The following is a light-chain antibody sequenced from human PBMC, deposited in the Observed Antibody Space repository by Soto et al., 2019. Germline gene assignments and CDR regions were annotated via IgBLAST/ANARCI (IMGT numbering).Light chain of an antibody. J-gene: IGLJ1*01. Sequence: SVLTQPASVSGSPGQSITISCTGTSSDVGRYNYVSWYQQHPGKAPKLMIYEVSNRPSGVSDRFSGSKSGNTASLTISGLQAEDEADYYCSSYTSSTTYVFGTGTKVTVL. CDR2: EVS. CDR3: SSYTSSTTYV. V-gene: IGLV2-14*01. CDR1: SSDVGRYNY.